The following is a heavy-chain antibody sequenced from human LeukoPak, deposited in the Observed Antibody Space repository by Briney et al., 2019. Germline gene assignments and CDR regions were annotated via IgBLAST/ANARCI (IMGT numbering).Heavy chain of an antibody. CDR1: GYTFTSYA. CDR3: ARGYGDYVRYFDL. CDR2: INAGNGDT. J-gene: IGHJ2*01. Sequence: ASVKVSCKAPGYTFTSYAMHWVRQAPGQRLEWMGWINAGNGDTKYSQKFQGRVTITRDTSASTAYMELSSLRSEDTAVYYCARGYGDYVRYFDLWGRGTLVTVSS. V-gene: IGHV1-3*01. D-gene: IGHD4-17*01.